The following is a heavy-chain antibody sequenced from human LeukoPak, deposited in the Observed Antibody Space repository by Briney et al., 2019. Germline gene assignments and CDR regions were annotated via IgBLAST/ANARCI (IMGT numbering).Heavy chain of an antibody. V-gene: IGHV3-23*01. CDR2: ISGSGGST. D-gene: IGHD2-2*01. CDR3: AKGRLGCSSTSCYVDYYYYGMDV. J-gene: IGHJ6*04. Sequence: GGSLRLSCAASGFTFSSYAMSWVRQAPGKGLEWVSAISGSGGSTYYADSVKGRFTISSDNSKNTLYLQMNSLRAEDTAVYYCAKGRLGCSSTSCYVDYYYYGMDVWGKGTTVTVSS. CDR1: GFTFSSYA.